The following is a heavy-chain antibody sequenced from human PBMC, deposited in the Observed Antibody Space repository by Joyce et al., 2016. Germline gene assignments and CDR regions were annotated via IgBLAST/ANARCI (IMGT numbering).Heavy chain of an antibody. D-gene: IGHD4-17*01. CDR1: GDSISSSS. CDR2: ISNSGST. V-gene: IGHV4-59*08. J-gene: IGHJ3*01. Sequence: QVQLLESGPGLVKPSETLSLICTVSGDSISSSSWSWIRQPPGKGLEWIGYISNSGSTNYNPSLKRRVTISGDTSKNQFSLKLSSVTASDTAVYYCARIMTAVTTIGFDFWGQGTPVTVSS. CDR3: ARIMTAVTTIGFDF.